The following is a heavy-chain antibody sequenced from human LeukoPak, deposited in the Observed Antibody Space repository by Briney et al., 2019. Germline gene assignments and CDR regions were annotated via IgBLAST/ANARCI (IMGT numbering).Heavy chain of an antibody. J-gene: IGHJ4*02. CDR2: INPNSGGT. CDR3: ARDRPPQLVRPFDY. CDR1: GYIFTGYY. Sequence: ASVKVFCKASGYIFTGYYMHWVRQAPGQGLEWMGRINPNSGGTNYAHKFQGRVTMTRDTSISTAYMELSRLRSDDTAVYYCARDRPPQLVRPFDYWGQGTLVTVSS. V-gene: IGHV1-2*07. D-gene: IGHD6-13*01.